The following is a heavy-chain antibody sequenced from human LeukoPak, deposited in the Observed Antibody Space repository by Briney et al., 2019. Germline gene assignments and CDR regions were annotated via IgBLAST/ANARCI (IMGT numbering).Heavy chain of an antibody. Sequence: GGSLRLSCAASAFTFSTYNLHWVRQTPGRGLEWLAVMSYDGRNVFYGDSVKGRFTISRDSSKGTVYLQMNSLRAEDTALYYCAREHVTGWFDYWGQGTLVTVSS. V-gene: IGHV3-30*08. D-gene: IGHD6-19*01. J-gene: IGHJ4*02. CDR3: AREHVTGWFDY. CDR2: MSYDGRNV. CDR1: AFTFSTYN.